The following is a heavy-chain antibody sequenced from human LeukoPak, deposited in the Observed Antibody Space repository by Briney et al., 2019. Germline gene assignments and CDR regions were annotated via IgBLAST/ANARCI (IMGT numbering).Heavy chain of an antibody. CDR2: INHSGST. CDR3: ARRPAVAGFDY. D-gene: IGHD6-19*01. CDR1: GGSFSGYY. Sequence: SETLSLTCAVYGGSFSGYYWSWIRQPPGKGLEWIGEINHSGSTNYNPSLKSRVTISVDTSKNQFSLKLSSVTAADTAVYYCARRPAVAGFDYWGQGTLVTVSS. V-gene: IGHV4-34*01. J-gene: IGHJ4*02.